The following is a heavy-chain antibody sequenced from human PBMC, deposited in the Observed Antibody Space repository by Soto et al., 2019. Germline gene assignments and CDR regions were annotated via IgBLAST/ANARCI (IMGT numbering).Heavy chain of an antibody. CDR1: GFSFSTYE. CDR3: ARDKSLVNGMDV. J-gene: IGHJ6*02. D-gene: IGHD3-10*01. V-gene: IGHV3-48*03. CDR2: ISSSGTI. Sequence: EVQLVETGGGLIQTGGYLRLSCVASGFSFSTYEMNWVRQAPGKGLEWVSYISSSGTIYYADAVKGRFTISRDNVKNSLFLHMSDLSADDTAVYYCARDKSLVNGMDVWGQGTTVSVSS.